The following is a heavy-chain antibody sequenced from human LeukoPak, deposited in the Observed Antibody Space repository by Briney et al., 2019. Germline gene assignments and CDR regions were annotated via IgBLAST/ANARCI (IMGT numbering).Heavy chain of an antibody. D-gene: IGHD2-15*01. CDR1: GFTFDDYA. CDR3: AKDISDCSGGSCYPAYYYYGMDV. Sequence: PGGSLRLSCAASGFTFDDYAMHWVRHAPGKGLEWVSGISWNSGSIGYADSVKGRFTISRDNAKNSLYLQMNSLRAEDTALYYCAKDISDCSGGSCYPAYYYYGMDVWGQGTTVTVSS. CDR2: ISWNSGSI. V-gene: IGHV3-9*01. J-gene: IGHJ6*02.